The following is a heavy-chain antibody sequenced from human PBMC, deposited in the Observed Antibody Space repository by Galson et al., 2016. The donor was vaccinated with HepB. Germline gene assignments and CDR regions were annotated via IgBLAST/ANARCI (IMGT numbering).Heavy chain of an antibody. Sequence: SVKVSCKASGYTFTTTGISWVRQAPGHGLEWMGWISTYNGNTNNAQKLQGRVTMTRDTSTSTAYMELTNLTSDDTAVYYCARDREYSDGFDYWGQGTLVTVSS. D-gene: IGHD2-15*01. CDR3: ARDREYSDGFDY. CDR2: ISTYNGNT. V-gene: IGHV1-18*01. CDR1: GYTFTTTG. J-gene: IGHJ4*02.